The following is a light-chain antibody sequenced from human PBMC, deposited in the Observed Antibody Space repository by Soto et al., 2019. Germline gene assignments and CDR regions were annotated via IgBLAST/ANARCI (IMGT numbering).Light chain of an antibody. V-gene: IGKV3-15*01. J-gene: IGKJ4*01. Sequence: EIVMTQSPATLSVSPGERATLSCRASQSVSSKLAWYQKKPGQAPRLLIYGASTRATGIPARFNGSGSGTEFTLTISSLQSEDFAVYYCQQYNNWLTFGGGTKLEIK. CDR3: QQYNNWLT. CDR1: QSVSSK. CDR2: GAS.